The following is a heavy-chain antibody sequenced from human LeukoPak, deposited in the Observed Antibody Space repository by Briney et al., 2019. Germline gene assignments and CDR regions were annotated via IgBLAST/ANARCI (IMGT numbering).Heavy chain of an antibody. CDR3: TRHIAAAGPDY. D-gene: IGHD6-13*01. CDR2: IYAGDSCT. J-gene: IGHJ4*02. Sequence: GESLKISCKGSGYSFTSYWIGWVRQVPGKGLEWMAIIYAGDSCTRISPSFQGQVTISADKSISTAYLQWSSLKASDTAIYYCTRHIAAAGPDYWGQGTLVTVSS. CDR1: GYSFTSYW. V-gene: IGHV5-51*01.